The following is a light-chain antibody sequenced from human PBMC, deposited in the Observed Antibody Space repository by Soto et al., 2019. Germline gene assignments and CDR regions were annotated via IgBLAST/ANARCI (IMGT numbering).Light chain of an antibody. V-gene: IGLV2-14*03. J-gene: IGLJ2*01. CDR3: SSYTSSGTHVV. CDR1: SSDVGGYTY. Sequence: QTVVTQPASVSGSPGQSITISCTGTSSDVGGYTYVSWYQQHPGKAPKLMIYDVSNRPSGISNRFSGSKSGNTASLTISGLQAEDEADYYCSSYTSSGTHVVFGGGTQLTVL. CDR2: DVS.